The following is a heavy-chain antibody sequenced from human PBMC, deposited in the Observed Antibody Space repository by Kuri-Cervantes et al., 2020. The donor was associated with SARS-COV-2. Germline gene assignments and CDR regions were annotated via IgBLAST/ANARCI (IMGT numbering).Heavy chain of an antibody. CDR1: GFTFSSYG. V-gene: IGHV3-30*02. CDR3: TSQGPGDSSGYSFPGFDY. D-gene: IGHD3-22*01. CDR2: IRYDGSNK. J-gene: IGHJ4*02. Sequence: GGSLRLSCAASGFTFSSYGMHWVRQAPGKGLEWVAFIRYDGSNKYYADSVKGRFTISRDNSKNTLYLQMNSLKTEDTAVYYCTSQGPGDSSGYSFPGFDYWGQGTLVTVSS.